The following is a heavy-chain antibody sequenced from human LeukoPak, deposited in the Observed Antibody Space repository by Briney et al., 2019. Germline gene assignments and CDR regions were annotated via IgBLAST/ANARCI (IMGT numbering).Heavy chain of an antibody. CDR1: GSTFNDHG. CDR2: IRYDGTDE. CDR3: ARSRAFGTFDAFDM. J-gene: IGHJ3*02. V-gene: IGHV3-30*02. D-gene: IGHD3-10*01. Sequence: GGSLRLSCVASGSTFNDHGMHWVRQAPGKGLEWLAFIRYDGTDESYGASVRGRLTISRDDSLNTVYLQMDSLGHDDTAVYYCARSRAFGTFDAFDMWGQGTMVTVSS.